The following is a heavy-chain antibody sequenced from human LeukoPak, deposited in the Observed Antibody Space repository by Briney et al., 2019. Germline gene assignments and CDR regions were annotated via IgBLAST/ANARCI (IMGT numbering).Heavy chain of an antibody. J-gene: IGHJ4*02. D-gene: IGHD3-9*01. CDR1: VFTFNSYA. CDR2: ISGSGGST. V-gene: IGHV3-23*01. Sequence: GGSLRLSCAASVFTFNSYAMSWVRQAPGKGLEWVSAISGSGGSTYYADSVKGRFTISRDNSKHTLYLQMNSLRAEDTAVYYCAKDPSGYDILTGYLGYYFDYWGQGTLVTVSS. CDR3: AKDPSGYDILTGYLGYYFDY.